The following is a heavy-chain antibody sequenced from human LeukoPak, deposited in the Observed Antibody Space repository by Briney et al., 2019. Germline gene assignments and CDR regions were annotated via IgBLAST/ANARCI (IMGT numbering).Heavy chain of an antibody. D-gene: IGHD3-22*01. CDR2: IYYSGST. CDR1: GGSISSSSYY. V-gene: IGHV4-39*02. J-gene: IGHJ5*02. CDR3: ARDSSGSSNWFDP. Sequence: PSETLSLTCTASGGSISSSSYYWGWIRQPPGKGLEWIGSIYYSGSTYYNPSLKSRVTISVDTSKNQFSLKLSSVTAADTAVYYCARDSSGSSNWFDPWGQGTLVTVSS.